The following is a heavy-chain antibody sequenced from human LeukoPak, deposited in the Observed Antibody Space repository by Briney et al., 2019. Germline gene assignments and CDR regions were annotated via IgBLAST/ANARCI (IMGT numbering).Heavy chain of an antibody. V-gene: IGHV3-21*01. Sequence: GGSLRLSCAASGFTFSSYSMNWVRQAPGKGLEWVSSISSSSYIYYADSVKGRFTISRGNAKNSLYLQMNSLRAEDTAVYYCARVPSSSWTDYWGQGTLVTVSS. J-gene: IGHJ4*02. D-gene: IGHD6-13*01. CDR1: GFTFSSYS. CDR2: ISSSSYI. CDR3: ARVPSSSWTDY.